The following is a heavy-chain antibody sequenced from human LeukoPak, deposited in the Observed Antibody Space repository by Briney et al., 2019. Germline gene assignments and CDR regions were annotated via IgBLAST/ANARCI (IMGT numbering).Heavy chain of an antibody. CDR2: IYPGDSDS. Sequence: GESLKISCKASGYNFLDYWTGWVRQKPGRGLEWMGIIYPGDSDSRFSPSFQGQVTISADKSINTAYIQWTSLKASDIATYFCARVHPYNSNFMWGMDVWGQGTTVTVSS. V-gene: IGHV5-51*01. D-gene: IGHD1-14*01. CDR3: ARVHPYNSNFMWGMDV. CDR1: GYNFLDYW. J-gene: IGHJ6*02.